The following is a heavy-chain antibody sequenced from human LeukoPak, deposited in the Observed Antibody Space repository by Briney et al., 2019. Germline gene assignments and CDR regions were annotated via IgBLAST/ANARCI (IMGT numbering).Heavy chain of an antibody. Sequence: GGSLRLSCAASGFTFSSYAMSWVRQAPEKGLEWVSAISGSGGTTKYADSVNGRFTISRDNSKNTLYLQMNSLSADDTAVYYCAKAYSTSWYHLAGSWGQGTLVTVSS. D-gene: IGHD6-13*01. CDR1: GFTFSSYA. J-gene: IGHJ5*02. CDR3: AKAYSTSWYHLAGS. V-gene: IGHV3-23*01. CDR2: ISGSGGTT.